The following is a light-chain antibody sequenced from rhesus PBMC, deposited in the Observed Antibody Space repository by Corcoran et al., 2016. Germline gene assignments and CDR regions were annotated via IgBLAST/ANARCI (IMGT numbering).Light chain of an antibody. CDR2: RAS. CDR3: QQYSSSPYS. J-gene: IGKJ2*01. CDR1: QSISSW. Sequence: DIQMTQSPSSLSASVGDTVTITCRASQSISSWLAWYQQKPGKAPKLLIHRASSLESGVPSRFRGRGSGTDFTPTISSLQSEDFATYHCQQYSSSPYSFCQGTKVEIK. V-gene: IGKV1-22*01.